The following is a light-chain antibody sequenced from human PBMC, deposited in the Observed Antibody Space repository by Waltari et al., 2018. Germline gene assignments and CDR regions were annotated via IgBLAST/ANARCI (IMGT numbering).Light chain of an antibody. Sequence: DIQMTQSPSTLSASVGDRVTITCRASQNIIRYLAWYQQKPGRAPKLLIYKASSVESGVPSRFSGSGAGTEFTLTISSLEPDDFATYFCQQYDSEITFGQGTRLEIK. CDR2: KAS. J-gene: IGKJ5*01. CDR1: QNIIRY. V-gene: IGKV1-5*03. CDR3: QQYDSEIT.